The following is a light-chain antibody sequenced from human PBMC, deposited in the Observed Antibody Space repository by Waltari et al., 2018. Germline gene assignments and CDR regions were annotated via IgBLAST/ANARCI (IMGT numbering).Light chain of an antibody. CDR2: AAS. CDR3: QQTYSPPPYT. CDR1: PNIDDF. Sequence: DIQMTQSPSSLSAFVGNRVTITCRASPNIDDFVNWYQQKSGEAPKLLIFAASTLQGGVPSRFSGSGSGTDFTLSIRGLQPEDSATYYCQQTYSPPPYTFGQGTRLEIK. J-gene: IGKJ2*01. V-gene: IGKV1-39*01.